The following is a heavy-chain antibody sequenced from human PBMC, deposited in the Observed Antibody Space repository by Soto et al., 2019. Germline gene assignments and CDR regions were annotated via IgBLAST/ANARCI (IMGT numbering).Heavy chain of an antibody. CDR2: INPSGGNT. CDR3: ARESRYCSGGSCYFLPGIDY. Sequence: ASVKVSCKASGYTFTNNYVVWVRQAPGQGLEWMGIINPSGGNTIYAQKFQDRVTMTSDTSTSTIYIELSSLRSEDTAVYYCARESRYCSGGSCYFLPGIDYWGQGTLVTVSS. J-gene: IGHJ4*02. V-gene: IGHV1-46*01. CDR1: GYTFTNNY. D-gene: IGHD2-15*01.